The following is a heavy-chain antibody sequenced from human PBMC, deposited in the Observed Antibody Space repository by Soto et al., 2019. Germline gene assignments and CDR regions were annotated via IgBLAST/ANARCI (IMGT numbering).Heavy chain of an antibody. D-gene: IGHD4-17*01. CDR2: IWYDGINK. CDR3: ARDLSGDYGALDT. CDR1: GFTFSSYG. V-gene: IGHV3-33*01. J-gene: IGHJ3*02. Sequence: GGSLRLSCAASGFTFSSYGMHWARQGPGKGLEWVAVIWYDGINKVYADSVKGRFTISKDNSKNTLYLQMNSLRAEDTAVYYCARDLSGDYGALDTWGQGTMVTVSS.